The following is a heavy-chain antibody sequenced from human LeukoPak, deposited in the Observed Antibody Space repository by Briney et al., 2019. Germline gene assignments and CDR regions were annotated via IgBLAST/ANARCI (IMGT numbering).Heavy chain of an antibody. CDR3: ARDGSDEYYYYGMDV. J-gene: IGHJ6*02. V-gene: IGHV3-53*01. CDR2: IYSGGST. Sequence: GGSLRLSCAASGFTVSSNYMSWVRQAPGKGLEWVSVIYSGGSTYYADSVKGRFTISRDNSKNTLYLQMNSLRAEDTAVYYCARDGSDEYYYYGMDVWGQGTTVTVSS. D-gene: IGHD2-2*03. CDR1: GFTVSSNY.